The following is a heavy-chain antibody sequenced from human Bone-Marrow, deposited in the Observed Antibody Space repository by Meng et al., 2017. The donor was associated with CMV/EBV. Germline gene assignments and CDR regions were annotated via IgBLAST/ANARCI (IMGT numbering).Heavy chain of an antibody. D-gene: IGHD1-26*01. Sequence: GGSLRLSCAASVFTLKNYGMSWVRQAPGKGLEWVSSISGSDGTTNYADSVKGRFTISRDNAKNSLYLQMNSLRAEDTALYYCAKGEGFDIWGQGTMVTVSS. J-gene: IGHJ3*02. V-gene: IGHV3-20*04. CDR1: VFTLKNYG. CDR3: AKGEGFDI. CDR2: ISGSDGTT.